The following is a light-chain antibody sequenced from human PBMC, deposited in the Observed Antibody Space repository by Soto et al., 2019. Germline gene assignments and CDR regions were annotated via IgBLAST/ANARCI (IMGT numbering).Light chain of an antibody. V-gene: IGKV1-39*01. J-gene: IGKJ1*01. CDR1: ETIRKY. CDR3: QQSYSSPRT. CDR2: GAY. Sequence: DIQMTQSPSSLSASLGDRVTITCRASETIRKYLNWYQQKPGKAPELLIYGAYSLQRGVPSRFRGSGSGTDFILTISSLQPEDYATYYCQQSYSSPRTFGQGTKVDIK.